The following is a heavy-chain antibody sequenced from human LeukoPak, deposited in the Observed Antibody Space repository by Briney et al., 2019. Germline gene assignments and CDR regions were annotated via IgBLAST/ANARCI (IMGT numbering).Heavy chain of an antibody. CDR1: GYTFTGYY. V-gene: IGHV1-46*01. J-gene: IGHJ6*02. Sequence: ASVKVSCKASGYTFTGYYMHWVRQAPGQGLEWMGWINPNSGGSTSYAQKFQGRVTMTRDTSTSTVYMELSSLRSEDTAVYYCAREGVTIFGAAYYGMDVWGQGTTVTVSS. D-gene: IGHD3-3*01. CDR3: AREGVTIFGAAYYGMDV. CDR2: INPNSGGST.